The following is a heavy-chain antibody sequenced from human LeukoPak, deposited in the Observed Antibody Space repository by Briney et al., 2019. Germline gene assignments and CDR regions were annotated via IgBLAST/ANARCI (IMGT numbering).Heavy chain of an antibody. J-gene: IGHJ4*02. D-gene: IGHD6-19*01. CDR1: GFTFSNYW. CDR3: ARNSGWFRFDY. CDR2: IKEDGSDK. Sequence: GGSLRLSCAASGFTFSNYWMDWVRQSPGKGLEWVANIKEDGSDKYYVDSVKGRFTISRNNAKDSLYLQMNSLRAEDTAVYYCARNSGWFRFDYWGQGTLVTVSS. V-gene: IGHV3-7*03.